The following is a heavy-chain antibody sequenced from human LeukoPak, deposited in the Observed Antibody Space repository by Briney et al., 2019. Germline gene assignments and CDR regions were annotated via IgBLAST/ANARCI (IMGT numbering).Heavy chain of an antibody. Sequence: ASVKVSCKASGYTFTGYYMHWVRQAPGQGLEWMGWINPNSGGTNYAQKFRGWVTMTRDTSISTAYMELSRLRSDDTTVYYCARTLSIVGALSYFDYWGQGTPVTVSS. CDR2: INPNSGGT. V-gene: IGHV1-2*04. CDR1: GYTFTGYY. D-gene: IGHD1-26*01. CDR3: ARTLSIVGALSYFDY. J-gene: IGHJ4*02.